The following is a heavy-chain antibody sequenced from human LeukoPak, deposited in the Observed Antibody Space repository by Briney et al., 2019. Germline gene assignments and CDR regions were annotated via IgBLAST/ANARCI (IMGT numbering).Heavy chain of an antibody. CDR1: GFTFSSYG. CDR2: ISSNGGST. D-gene: IGHD5-12*01. J-gene: IGHJ4*02. Sequence: GGSLRLSCAASGFTFSSYGMSWVRQAPGKGLEYVSAISSNGGSTYYANSVKGRFTISRDNSKNTLYLQMGSLRAEDMAVYYCARSGGYDPSFDYWGQGTLVTVSS. CDR3: ARSGGYDPSFDY. V-gene: IGHV3-64*01.